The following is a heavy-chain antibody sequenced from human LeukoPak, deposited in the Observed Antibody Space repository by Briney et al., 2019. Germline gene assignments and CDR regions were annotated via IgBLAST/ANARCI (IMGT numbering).Heavy chain of an antibody. CDR1: GFTLSSYA. Sequence: GGSLRLSCAASGFTLSSYAMSWVRQAPGKGLEWVSAFSGGGGSTYYADSVKGRFTISRDNSKNTLYLQMNSLRADDTAVYYCARSGLTRFDYWGQGTLVTVSS. V-gene: IGHV3-23*01. CDR2: FSGGGGST. J-gene: IGHJ4*02. CDR3: ARSGLTRFDY. D-gene: IGHD3/OR15-3a*01.